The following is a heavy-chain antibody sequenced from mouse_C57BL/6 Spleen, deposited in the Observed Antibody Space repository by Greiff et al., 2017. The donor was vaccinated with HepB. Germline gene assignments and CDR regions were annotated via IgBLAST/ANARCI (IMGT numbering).Heavy chain of an antibody. J-gene: IGHJ3*01. D-gene: IGHD2-4*01. CDR2: IDPSDSYT. Sequence: QVQLQQPGAELVMPGASVKLSCKASGYTFTSYWMHWVKQRPAQGLEWIGEIDPSDSYTNYNQKFKGKSTLTVDKSSSTAYMQLSSLTSEDSAVYYCARSGDYDWFAYWGQGTLVTVSA. V-gene: IGHV1-69*01. CDR1: GYTFTSYW. CDR3: ARSGDYDWFAY.